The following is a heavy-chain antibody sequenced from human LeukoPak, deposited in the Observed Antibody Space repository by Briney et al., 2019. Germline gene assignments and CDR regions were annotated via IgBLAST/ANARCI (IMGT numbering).Heavy chain of an antibody. V-gene: IGHV5-51*01. CDR1: GYTFTHNW. Sequence: GGSLKSSCKVAGYTFTHNWSGWGRQKPGRGLEWLGVIFPADSNTAYNSSFRGQVTISVDKSIDTAYLQWGSLKASDGAIYYCARHRATGTWSDFDYWGQGTVVTVSS. J-gene: IGHJ4*02. CDR2: IFPADSNT. D-gene: IGHD1-14*01. CDR3: ARHRATGTWSDFDY.